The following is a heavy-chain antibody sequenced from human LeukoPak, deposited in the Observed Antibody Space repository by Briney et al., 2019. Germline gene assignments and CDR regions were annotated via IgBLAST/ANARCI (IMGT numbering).Heavy chain of an antibody. CDR3: AKGFRTGVGPYVGYHYYMDV. Sequence: GGSLRLSCAASGFTFSNYAMNWVRQAPGKGLKWVSTINNNGADTYYADSVKGRFTISRDNSYNTVSLQMNSLRDEDTGVYYCAKGFRTGVGPYVGYHYYMDVWGKGATVTVSS. V-gene: IGHV3-23*01. CDR1: GFTFSNYA. CDR2: INNNGADT. J-gene: IGHJ6*03. D-gene: IGHD1-26*01.